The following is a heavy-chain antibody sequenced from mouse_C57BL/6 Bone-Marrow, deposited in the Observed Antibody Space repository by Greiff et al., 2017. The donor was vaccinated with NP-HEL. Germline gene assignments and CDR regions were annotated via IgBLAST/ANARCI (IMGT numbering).Heavy chain of an antibody. J-gene: IGHJ4*01. CDR3: ARDEDAYAMDG. CDR2: ISDGGGYT. Sequence: EVQRVESGGGLVKPGGSLKLSCAASGFTFSSYAMSWVRQTPEKRLEWVATISDGGGYTYYPDNVKGRFTIARDNATNNLYLQMSHLESEDTAMYYCARDEDAYAMDGWGQGTSVTVSS. CDR1: GFTFSSYA. V-gene: IGHV5-4*01.